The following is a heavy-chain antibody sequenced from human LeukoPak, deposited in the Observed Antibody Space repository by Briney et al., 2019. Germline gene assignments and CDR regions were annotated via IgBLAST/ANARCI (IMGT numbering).Heavy chain of an antibody. J-gene: IGHJ4*02. CDR2: IYGGGST. Sequence: GGSLRLSCAATGLSVSSNFMSRVRQAPGKGLEWVSVIYGGGSTYYADSVKGRFTISRDTPKNTLYLQMNSLRVEDTAVYYCASWPVGWYGEDSWGQGTLVTVSS. D-gene: IGHD6-19*01. CDR1: GLSVSSNF. CDR3: ASWPVGWYGEDS. V-gene: IGHV3-53*01.